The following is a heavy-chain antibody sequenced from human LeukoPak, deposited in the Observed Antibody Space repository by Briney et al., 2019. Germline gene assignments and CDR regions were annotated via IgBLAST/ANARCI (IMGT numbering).Heavy chain of an antibody. CDR2: IYYSGST. D-gene: IGHD6-19*01. Sequence: SETLSLTCTVSRGPITSGAYYWSWIRQPAGKGLEWIGSIYYSGSTYYNPSLKSRVTISVDTSKNQFSLKLSSVTAADTAVYYCARDVAVAGTLAAFDIWGQGTMVTVSS. J-gene: IGHJ3*02. CDR3: ARDVAVAGTLAAFDI. V-gene: IGHV4-39*07. CDR1: RGPITSGAYY.